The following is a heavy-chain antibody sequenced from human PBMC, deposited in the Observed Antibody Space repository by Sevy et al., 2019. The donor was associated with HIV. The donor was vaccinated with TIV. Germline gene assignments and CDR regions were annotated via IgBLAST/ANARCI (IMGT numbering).Heavy chain of an antibody. Sequence: GGYLRLSCTASGFTFSDYYMSCIRQAPGKGLEWVSYISTSSSYTSYPDSVKGQFTISRDNAKNSLYLQMNSLRDEDTAVYYCARVRYNDGQKYFDYWGQGTLVTVSS. CDR2: ISTSSSYT. CDR3: ARVRYNDGQKYFDY. CDR1: GFTFSDYY. V-gene: IGHV3-11*05. J-gene: IGHJ4*02. D-gene: IGHD5-18*01.